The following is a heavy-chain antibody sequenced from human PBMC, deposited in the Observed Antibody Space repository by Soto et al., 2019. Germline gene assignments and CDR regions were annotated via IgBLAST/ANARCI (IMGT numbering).Heavy chain of an antibody. D-gene: IGHD6-13*01. J-gene: IGHJ4*02. V-gene: IGHV4-31*03. CDR2: IYYSGST. CDR3: ARATYSLVDY. Sequence: SETLSLTCTFSCGSISSGGYYWSWIRQHPGKGLEWIGYIYYSGSTYYNPSLKSRVTISVDTSKNQFSLKLSSVTAADTAVYYCARATYSLVDYWGQGTLVTVSS. CDR1: CGSISSGGYY.